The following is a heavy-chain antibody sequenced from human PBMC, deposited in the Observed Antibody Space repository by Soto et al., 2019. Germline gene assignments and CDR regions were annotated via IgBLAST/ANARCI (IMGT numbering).Heavy chain of an antibody. CDR1: GFTFDDYT. D-gene: IGHD1-26*01. CDR3: AVGGPQHYGMDV. CDR2: ISWDGGST. V-gene: IGHV3-43*01. Sequence: PGGSLRLSCAASGFTFDDYTMHWVRQAPGKGLEWVSLISWDGGSTYYADSVKGRFTISRDNSKNSLYLQMNSLRTEDTALYYCAVGGPQHYGMDVWGQGTTVTVSS. J-gene: IGHJ6*02.